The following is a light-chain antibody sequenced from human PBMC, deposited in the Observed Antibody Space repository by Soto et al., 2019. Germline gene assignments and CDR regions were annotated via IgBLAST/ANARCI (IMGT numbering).Light chain of an antibody. V-gene: IGKV3-11*01. Sequence: EIVLTQSPGTLSLSPGERATVSCRASQRVSSYLAWYQQKPGQAPRLLIYDASNRATGIPARFSGSGSGTDFTLTIRSLEPEDFAVYYCQQRSNWPPLYTFGQGTKLEIK. CDR3: QQRSNWPPLYT. CDR1: QRVSSY. J-gene: IGKJ2*01. CDR2: DAS.